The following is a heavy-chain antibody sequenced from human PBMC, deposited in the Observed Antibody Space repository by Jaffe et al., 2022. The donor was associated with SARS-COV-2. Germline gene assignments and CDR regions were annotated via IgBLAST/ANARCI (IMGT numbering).Heavy chain of an antibody. CDR3: ARPIRNYDFWSGYPNGAFDI. V-gene: IGHV4-39*01. CDR1: GGSISSSSYY. J-gene: IGHJ3*02. CDR2: IYYSGST. Sequence: QLQLQESGPGLVKPSETLSLTCTVSGGSISSSSYYWGWIRQPPGKGLEWIGSIYYSGSTYYNPSLKSRVTISVDTSKNQFSLKLSSVTAADTAVYYCARPIRNYDFWSGYPNGAFDIWGQGTMVTVSS. D-gene: IGHD3-3*01.